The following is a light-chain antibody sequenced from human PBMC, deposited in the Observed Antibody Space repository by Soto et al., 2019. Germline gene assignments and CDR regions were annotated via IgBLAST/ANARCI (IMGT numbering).Light chain of an antibody. V-gene: IGLV2-14*01. CDR1: SSDVGAYNY. CDR3: SSYASSTTPYV. CDR2: EVS. J-gene: IGLJ1*01. Sequence: QSALAQPASVSGSAGQSITFSCTGTSSDVGAYNYVSWYQQHPGKAPKLMICEVSNRPSGVSNRFSGSKSGNTASLTISGLQTEDEADYYCSSYASSTTPYVFGTGTKVTVL.